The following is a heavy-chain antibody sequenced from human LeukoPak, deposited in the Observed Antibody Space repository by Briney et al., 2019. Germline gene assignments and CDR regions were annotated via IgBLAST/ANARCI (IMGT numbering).Heavy chain of an antibody. D-gene: IGHD3-22*01. V-gene: IGHV1-18*01. CDR2: ISAYNGNT. CDR3: ARASVSSGYSVY. J-gene: IGHJ4*02. Sequence: ASVKVSCKASGYTFTSYGISWVRQAPGQGLEWMGLISAYNGNTNYAQKLQGRVTMTTDTSTSTAYMELRSLRSDDAAVYYCARASVSSGYSVYWGQGTLVTVSS. CDR1: GYTFTSYG.